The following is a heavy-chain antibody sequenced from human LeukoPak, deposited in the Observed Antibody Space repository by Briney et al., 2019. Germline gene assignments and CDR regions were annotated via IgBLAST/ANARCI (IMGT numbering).Heavy chain of an antibody. CDR3: ARVYFDVVATTETYYFDY. Sequence: KSSETLSLTCTVSGGSISSYYWSWIRQPPGKGLEWIGYIYYSGSANYNPSHKSRVTISVDTSKNQFSLKLSSVTAADTAVYYCARVYFDVVATTETYYFDYWGQGTLVTVSS. V-gene: IGHV4-59*01. J-gene: IGHJ4*02. D-gene: IGHD5-12*01. CDR1: GGSISSYY. CDR2: IYYSGSA.